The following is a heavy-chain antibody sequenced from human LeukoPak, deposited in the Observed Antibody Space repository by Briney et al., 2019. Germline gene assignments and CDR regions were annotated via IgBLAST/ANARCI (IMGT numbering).Heavy chain of an antibody. Sequence: SETLSLTSTVSGVSISSYYWSWIRQPAGQGLEWIGRTYTSGSTNYNPSLKSRVTMSVDTSKNQFYLKLSSVTAADTAVYYCARLIPGATTIPFDYWGQGTLVNVSS. CDR2: TYTSGST. D-gene: IGHD1-26*01. CDR1: GVSISSYY. V-gene: IGHV4-4*07. CDR3: ARLIPGATTIPFDY. J-gene: IGHJ4*02.